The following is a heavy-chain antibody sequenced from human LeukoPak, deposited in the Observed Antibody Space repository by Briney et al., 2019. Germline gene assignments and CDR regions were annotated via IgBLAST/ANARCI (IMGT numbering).Heavy chain of an antibody. CDR1: GSTLSSYW. Sequence: GGSLRLSCAAAGSTLSSYWMHWDRQAPGGWMVWVSCIHSDGSSTSYADSVKGRFTISRDNAKNTLYLQMLRAEDTAVYYCARVLVVPAARTDYYYGMDVWGQGTTVTVCS. V-gene: IGHV3-74*01. CDR3: ARVLVVPAARTDYYYGMDV. D-gene: IGHD2-2*01. CDR2: IHSDGSST. J-gene: IGHJ6*02.